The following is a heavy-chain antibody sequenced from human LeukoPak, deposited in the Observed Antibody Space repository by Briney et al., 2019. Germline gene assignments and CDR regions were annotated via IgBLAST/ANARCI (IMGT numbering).Heavy chain of an antibody. CDR3: AKARYCSSTSCTRSFDY. CDR1: GFTFDDYA. D-gene: IGHD2-2*01. Sequence: GGSLRLSCAASGFTFDDYAMHWVRQAPGKGLEWVSGISWNSGSIGYADSVKGRFTISRDNAKNSLYLQMNRLRAEDTALYYCAKARYCSSTSCTRSFDYWGQGTLVTVSS. CDR2: ISWNSGSI. V-gene: IGHV3-9*01. J-gene: IGHJ4*02.